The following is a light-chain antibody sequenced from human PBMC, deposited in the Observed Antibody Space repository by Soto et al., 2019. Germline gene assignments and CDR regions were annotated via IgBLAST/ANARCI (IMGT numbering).Light chain of an antibody. CDR1: QDVSSN. Sequence: EIVMTQSPATLSVSPGERATLSCRASQDVSSNLAWYQQYPGQAPRLLIRGASIRATGIPARFNGSGSGTEVPLTISSLQSEDFAVYYCHQYNNWPRTFGQGTKVEVK. CDR3: HQYNNWPRT. CDR2: GAS. V-gene: IGKV3-15*01. J-gene: IGKJ1*01.